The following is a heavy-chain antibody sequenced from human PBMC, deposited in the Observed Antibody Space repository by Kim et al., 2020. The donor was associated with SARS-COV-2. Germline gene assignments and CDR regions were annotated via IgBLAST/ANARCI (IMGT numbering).Heavy chain of an antibody. D-gene: IGHD4-17*01. Sequence: THRYYVDSLTGRFTISSDNAKNSVYLQMNSLRAEDTAVYYGARDLRTTSWGQGTLVTVS. J-gene: IGHJ4*02. V-gene: IGHV3-7*01. CDR2: THR. CDR3: ARDLRTTS.